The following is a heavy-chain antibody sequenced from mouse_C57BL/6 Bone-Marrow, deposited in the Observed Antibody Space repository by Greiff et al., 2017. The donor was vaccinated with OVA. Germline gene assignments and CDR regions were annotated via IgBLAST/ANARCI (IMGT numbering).Heavy chain of an antibody. CDR2: INPSTGGT. CDR1: GYSFTGYY. CDR3: AREGAYLYGNYVDY. V-gene: IGHV1-42*01. Sequence: EVQLQQSGPELVKPGASVKISCKASGYSFTGYYMNWVKQSPEKSLEWIGEINPSTGGTTYNQKFKAKATLTVDKSSSTAYMQLKSLTSEDSAVYYCAREGAYLYGNYVDYWGQGTTLTVSS. D-gene: IGHD2-1*01. J-gene: IGHJ2*01.